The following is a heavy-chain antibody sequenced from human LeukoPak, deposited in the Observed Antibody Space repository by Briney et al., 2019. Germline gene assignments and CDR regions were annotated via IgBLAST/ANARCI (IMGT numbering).Heavy chain of an antibody. J-gene: IGHJ4*02. D-gene: IGHD6-19*01. Sequence: GGSLRLSCAASGFTFSSYEMNWVRQAPGKGLEWVSYISSSGSPIYCADSVKGRFTISRDNVKNSLHLQMNNLRAEDTAVYYCARDSADSGWLDYWGQGTLVTVSS. V-gene: IGHV3-48*03. CDR3: ARDSADSGWLDY. CDR2: ISSSGSPI. CDR1: GFTFSSYE.